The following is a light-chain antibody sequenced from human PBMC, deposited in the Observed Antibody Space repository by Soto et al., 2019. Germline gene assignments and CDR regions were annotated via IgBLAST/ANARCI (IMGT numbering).Light chain of an antibody. V-gene: IGKV3-11*01. CDR3: QQRSNWPLT. J-gene: IGKJ4*01. Sequence: VFAESPATQTLSPGERATLSCRASQSVSSYLAWYQQKPGQAPRLLIYDASNRATGIPARFSGSGSGTDFTLTISSLEPEDFAVYYCQQRSNWPLTFGGGTKV. CDR1: QSVSSY. CDR2: DAS.